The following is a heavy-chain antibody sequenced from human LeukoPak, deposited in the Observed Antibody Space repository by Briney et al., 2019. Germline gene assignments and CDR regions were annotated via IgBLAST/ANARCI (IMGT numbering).Heavy chain of an antibody. J-gene: IGHJ6*03. Sequence: SETLSLTCTVSGGPISSGSYYWSWIRQPAGKGLEWLGRIFTSGSTKYNPSLKSRVTISVATSKNQFSLKLSSVTAADTAVYYCARAPERSISRMGQQLVRGLYYYYYMDVWGKGTTVTISS. CDR3: ARAPERSISRMGQQLVRGLYYYYYMDV. CDR1: GGPISSGSYY. V-gene: IGHV4-61*02. D-gene: IGHD6-13*01. CDR2: IFTSGST.